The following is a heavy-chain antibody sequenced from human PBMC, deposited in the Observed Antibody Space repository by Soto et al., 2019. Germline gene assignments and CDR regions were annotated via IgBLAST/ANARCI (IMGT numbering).Heavy chain of an antibody. D-gene: IGHD2-2*02. V-gene: IGHV3-23*01. CDR2: IRGSVGNT. Sequence: EVQLLDSGGGLVQPGGSLRLSCAASGFTFSNYAMNWVRQAPGKGLEWVSTIRGSVGNTNYADSVWGPFTIARDNSKNMIDPQMNSLRAEDTAVYYCAKVPIRPYYFDYWGQGTLVTVSS. J-gene: IGHJ4*01. CDR1: GFTFSNYA. CDR3: AKVPIRPYYFDY.